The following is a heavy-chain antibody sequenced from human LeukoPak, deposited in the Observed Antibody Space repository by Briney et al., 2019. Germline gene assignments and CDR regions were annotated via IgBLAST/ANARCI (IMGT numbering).Heavy chain of an antibody. CDR3: ARGGGSYPNWFDP. J-gene: IGHJ5*02. D-gene: IGHD1-26*01. CDR2: INPNSGGT. Sequence: ASVKVSCKASGYTFTGYYMHWVRQAPGQGLEWMGWINPNSGGTNYAQKLQGRVAMITDTSTSTAYMELRSLRYDDTAVYYCARGGGSYPNWFDPWGQGTLVTVSS. CDR1: GYTFTGYY. V-gene: IGHV1-2*02.